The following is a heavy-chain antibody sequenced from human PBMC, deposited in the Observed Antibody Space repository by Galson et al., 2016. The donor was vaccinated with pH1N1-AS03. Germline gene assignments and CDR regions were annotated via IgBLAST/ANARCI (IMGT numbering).Heavy chain of an antibody. V-gene: IGHV3-30*04. CDR1: GLTLSTYA. J-gene: IGHJ3*02. CDR2: TPSDGSNK. Sequence: SLRLSCAASGLTLSTYAMPWVRQAPGRGLERVAVTPSDGSNKYYADSVRGRFTISRDDSKNTLYLQMDSLRVEDTAVYYCARGVVVCLGFDIWGQGTMVTVSS. CDR3: ARGVVVCLGFDI. D-gene: IGHD3-3*01.